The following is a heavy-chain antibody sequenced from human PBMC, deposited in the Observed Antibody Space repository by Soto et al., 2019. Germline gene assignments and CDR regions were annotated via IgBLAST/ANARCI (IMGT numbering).Heavy chain of an antibody. J-gene: IGHJ4*02. D-gene: IGHD3-10*01. Sequence: QVQLVESGGGVVQPGRSLRLSCAASGVTLSNFGMHWVRQAPGKGLERVAVISRDGSTMFYADSVKGRFTISRDSSRNTLYLQMNSLRAEDTAVYHCVGEVASGYWGQGTLVTVSS. CDR1: GVTLSNFG. CDR2: ISRDGSTM. V-gene: IGHV3-30*03. CDR3: VGEVASGY.